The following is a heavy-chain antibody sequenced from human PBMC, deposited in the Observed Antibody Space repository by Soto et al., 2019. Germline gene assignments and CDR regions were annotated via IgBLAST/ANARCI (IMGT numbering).Heavy chain of an antibody. CDR2: IYPGDSDT. J-gene: IGHJ4*02. V-gene: IGHV5-51*01. D-gene: IGHD6-13*01. CDR3: ARKDIAGNSVDF. CDR1: GYSFTTYW. Sequence: PGESLKISCNASGYSFTTYWIGWVRQMPGKGLEWMGIIYPGDSDTRYSPSFQGQVTISADKSISTAYLQWSSLKASDSAMFYCARKDIAGNSVDFWGQGTPAPVYS.